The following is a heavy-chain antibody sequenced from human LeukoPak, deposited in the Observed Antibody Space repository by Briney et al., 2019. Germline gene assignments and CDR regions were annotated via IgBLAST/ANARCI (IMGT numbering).Heavy chain of an antibody. J-gene: IGHJ4*02. CDR1: GFTFSSYS. CDR3: ERVIRGIAARPIDY. V-gene: IGHV3-21*01. CDR2: ISSSSSYI. Sequence: PGGSLRLSCAASGFTFSSYSMNWVRQAPGKGLEWVSSISSSSSYIYYADSVKGRFSISRDNAKNSLYLQMNSLRAEDTAVYYCERVIRGIAARPIDYWGQGTLVTVSS. D-gene: IGHD6-6*01.